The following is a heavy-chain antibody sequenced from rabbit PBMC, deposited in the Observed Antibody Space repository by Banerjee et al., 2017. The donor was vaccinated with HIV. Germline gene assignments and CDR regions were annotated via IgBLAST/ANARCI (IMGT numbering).Heavy chain of an antibody. CDR1: GIDFSGYG. CDR3: ARGAGYADYNL. D-gene: IGHD6-1*01. Sequence: QEQLVESGGGLVTLGGSLTLTCNASGIDFSGYGISWVRQAPGKGLEWITYIYPNFGGTDYASWVNGRFTISLDNAQNTVFLQMTSLTAADTATYFCARGAGYADYNLWGQGTLVTVS. V-gene: IGHV1S47*01. J-gene: IGHJ4*01. CDR2: IYPNFGGT.